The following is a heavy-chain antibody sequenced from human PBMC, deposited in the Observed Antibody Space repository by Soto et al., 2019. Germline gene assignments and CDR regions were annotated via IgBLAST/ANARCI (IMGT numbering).Heavy chain of an antibody. D-gene: IGHD5-12*01. CDR2: IYYSGST. CDR3: ERVRDGYNYDFEY. CDR1: GGSISSYY. J-gene: IGHJ4*02. V-gene: IGHV4-59*01. Sequence: SETLSLTCTVSGGSISSYYWSWIRQPPGKGLEWIGYIYYSGSTNYNPPLKSRVTISVDTSKNQFSLKLSSVTAADTAVYYCERVRDGYNYDFEYWGQGTLVTVS.